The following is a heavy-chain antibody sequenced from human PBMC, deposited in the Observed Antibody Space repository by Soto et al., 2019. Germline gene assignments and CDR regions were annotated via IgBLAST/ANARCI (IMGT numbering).Heavy chain of an antibody. CDR1: GFTVSSNY. J-gene: IGHJ3*02. CDR2: IYSGGST. CDR3: ATEVVVAATDAFDI. Sequence: GGSLRLSCAASGFTVSSNYMSWVRQAPGKGLEWVSVIYSGGSTYYADSVKGRFTISRHNSKNTLYLQMNSLRAEDTAVYYCATEVVVAATDAFDIWGQGTMVTVSS. D-gene: IGHD2-15*01. V-gene: IGHV3-53*04.